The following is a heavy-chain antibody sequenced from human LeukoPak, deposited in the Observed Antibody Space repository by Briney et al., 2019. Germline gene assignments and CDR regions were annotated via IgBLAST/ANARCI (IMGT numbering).Heavy chain of an antibody. D-gene: IGHD6-19*01. V-gene: IGHV3-64D*06. J-gene: IGHJ4*02. CDR1: GLTFSNYA. Sequence: PWGPLILYPSATGLTFSNYALHWVRQAPGKGLEYVSAISSNGGSTYYADSVKGRFTISRDNSKNTLYLQMSSLRAEDTAVYYCVTCPEKQWLVRDFDYWGQGTLVTVSS. CDR2: ISSNGGST. CDR3: VTCPEKQWLVRDFDY.